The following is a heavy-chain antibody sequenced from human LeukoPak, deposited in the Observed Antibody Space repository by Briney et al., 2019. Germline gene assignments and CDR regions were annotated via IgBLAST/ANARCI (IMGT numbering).Heavy chain of an antibody. V-gene: IGHV3-23*01. D-gene: IGHD6-19*01. CDR1: GFTFSNYA. J-gene: IGHJ4*02. CDR2: ISGSAGSA. Sequence: PGGSLRLSCAASGFTFSNYAMSWVRQAPGMGLEWVSAISGSAGSAYYADSVKGRFTISRDNSKNTLYLQMNSLRAEDTAVYYCARDQGSSGWRVFDYWGQGTLVTVSS. CDR3: ARDQGSSGWRVFDY.